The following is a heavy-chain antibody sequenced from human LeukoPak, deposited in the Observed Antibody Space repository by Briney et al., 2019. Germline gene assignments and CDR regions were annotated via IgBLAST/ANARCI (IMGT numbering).Heavy chain of an antibody. CDR2: IYYSGST. D-gene: IGHD4-23*01. V-gene: IGHV4-61*01. CDR3: ARIEDYGGNSVNY. CDR1: GGSISSSSYY. Sequence: SETLSLTCTVSGGSISSSSYYWSWIRQPPGTGLEWIGYIYYSGSTNYNPSLKSRVTISVDTSKNQFSLKLSSVTAADTAVYYCARIEDYGGNSVNYWGQGTLVTVSS. J-gene: IGHJ4*02.